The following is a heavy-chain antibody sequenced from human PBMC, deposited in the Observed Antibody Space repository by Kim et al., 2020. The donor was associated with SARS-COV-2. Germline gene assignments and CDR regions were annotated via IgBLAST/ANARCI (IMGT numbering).Heavy chain of an antibody. J-gene: IGHJ4*02. Sequence: GGSLRLSCAVSGFTFSGFTFTYAWMSWVRQAPGKGLEWVGRIKSKPDGGTTDYAAFVEDRFTISRDDSKNTVYLQMSNLKTEETAVYYCATGVLRYFAFWRQGPLVTVST. CDR2: IKSKPDGGTT. CDR1: GFTFTYAW. CDR3: ATGVLRYFAF. V-gene: IGHV3-15*01.